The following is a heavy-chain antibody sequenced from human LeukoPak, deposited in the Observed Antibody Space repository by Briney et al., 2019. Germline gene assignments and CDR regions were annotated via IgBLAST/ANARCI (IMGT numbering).Heavy chain of an antibody. D-gene: IGHD1-26*01. CDR2: INTNTGNP. CDR1: GYTFTKYP. J-gene: IGHJ4*02. V-gene: IGHV7-4-1*02. CDR3: ARPNSGSYFSAFDY. Sequence: VSVKVSCKASGYTFTKYPMNWVRQAPGQGLEWMGWINTNTGNPTYAQGFTGRFVFSLDTSVSTAYLQISSLKAEDTAVYYCARPNSGSYFSAFDYWGQGTLVTVSS.